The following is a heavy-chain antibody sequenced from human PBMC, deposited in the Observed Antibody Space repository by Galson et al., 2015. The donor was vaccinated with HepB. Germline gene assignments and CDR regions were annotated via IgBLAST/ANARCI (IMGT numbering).Heavy chain of an antibody. CDR1: GFTFSSYA. V-gene: IGHV3-30*04. CDR3: RNGYSSGWYEDWFDP. CDR2: ISYDGSNK. J-gene: IGHJ5*02. Sequence: SLRLSCAASGFTFSSYAMHWVRQAPGKGLEWVAVISYDGSNKYYADSVKGRFTISRDNSKNTLYLQMNSLRAEDTAVYCCRNGYSSGWYEDWFDPWGQGTLVTVSS. D-gene: IGHD6-19*01.